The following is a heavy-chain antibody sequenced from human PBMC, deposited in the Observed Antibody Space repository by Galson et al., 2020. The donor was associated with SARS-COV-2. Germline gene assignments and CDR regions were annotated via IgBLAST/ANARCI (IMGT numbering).Heavy chain of an antibody. CDR1: GYTFTGYS. CDR2: INPNSGGT. J-gene: IGHJ3*02. Sequence: ASVKVSCKASGYTFTGYSMHWVRQAPGQGLEWMGWINPNSGGTNYAQKFQGRVTMTRDTSISIAYMELSRLRSDDTAVYYCARDGTAIVTNGVDIWGQGTMVTVSS. CDR3: ARDGTAIVTNGVDI. V-gene: IGHV1-2*02. D-gene: IGHD5-18*01.